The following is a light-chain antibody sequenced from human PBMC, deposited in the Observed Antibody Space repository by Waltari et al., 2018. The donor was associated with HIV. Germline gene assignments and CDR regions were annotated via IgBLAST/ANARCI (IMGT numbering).Light chain of an antibody. V-gene: IGLV1-40*01. J-gene: IGLJ2*01. CDR2: TNN. Sequence: QSVLTQPPSVSGAPGQRVTISCTGSTSNIRAGYGVHWYQQLPGTAPKLLIYTNNNRPSGVPDRFSGSKSGTSASLAITGLQAEDEADYYCQSYDSSLNGHVVFGGGTKLTVL. CDR3: QSYDSSLNGHVV. CDR1: TSNIRAGYG.